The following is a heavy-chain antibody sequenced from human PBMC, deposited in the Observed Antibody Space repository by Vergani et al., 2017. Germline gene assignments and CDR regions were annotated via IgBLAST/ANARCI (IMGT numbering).Heavy chain of an antibody. V-gene: IGHV3-21*01. Sequence: EVQLVESGGRLVKPGGSLRLSCAASGFTFSTYSMNWVRQAPGKGLEWVSSISTSANYIYYADSVKGRFTISRDNAKNSLYLQMNSLRAEDTAVYYCAREMGRGQWLAFDYWGQGTLVTVSS. D-gene: IGHD6-19*01. CDR3: AREMGRGQWLAFDY. CDR1: GFTFSTYS. CDR2: ISTSANYI. J-gene: IGHJ4*02.